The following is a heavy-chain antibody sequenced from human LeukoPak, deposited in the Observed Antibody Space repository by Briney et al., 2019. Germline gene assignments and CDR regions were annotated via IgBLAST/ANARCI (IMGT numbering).Heavy chain of an antibody. J-gene: IGHJ4*02. CDR1: GGSISSGSYY. CDR3: ARDLACSSTSCQDY. Sequence: SQTLSLTCTVSGGSISSGSYYWSWIRQPAGKGLEWIGRIYTSGSTNYNPSLKSRVTISEDTSKNQFSLKLSSVTAADTAVYYCARDLACSSTSCQDYWGQGTLVTVSS. CDR2: IYTSGST. V-gene: IGHV4-61*02. D-gene: IGHD2-2*01.